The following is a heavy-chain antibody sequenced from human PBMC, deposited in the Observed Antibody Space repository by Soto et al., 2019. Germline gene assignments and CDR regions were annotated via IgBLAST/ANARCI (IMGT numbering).Heavy chain of an antibody. CDR3: ARGTTADY. CDR2: IYYSGST. J-gene: IGHJ4*02. CDR1: GGSISNYY. V-gene: IGHV4-59*01. D-gene: IGHD4-17*01. Sequence: SETLSLTCTVSGGSISNYYWNWIRQSPGKGLEWIGYIYYSGSTNYNPSLKSRVTISVDTSKNHFSLKVSSVTAADTAVYYCARGTTADYWGQGILVTVSS.